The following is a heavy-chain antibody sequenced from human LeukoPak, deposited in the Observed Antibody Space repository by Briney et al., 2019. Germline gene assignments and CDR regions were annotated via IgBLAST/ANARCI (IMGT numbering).Heavy chain of an antibody. J-gene: IGHJ4*02. D-gene: IGHD3-22*01. V-gene: IGHV3-74*01. CDR2: INSGGSGT. Sequence: PGGSLRLSCAASGFAFSSNWMHWVRQTPGKGLVWVSRINSGGSGTSYADSVEGRFTISRDNAENTLYLQMNSLRVEDTAVYYCVRSAFHAGSGNYYDYWGQGTLVTVSS. CDR3: VRSAFHAGSGNYYDY. CDR1: GFAFSSNW.